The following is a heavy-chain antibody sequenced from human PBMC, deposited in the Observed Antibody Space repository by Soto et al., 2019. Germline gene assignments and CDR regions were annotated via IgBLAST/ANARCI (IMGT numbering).Heavy chain of an antibody. D-gene: IGHD6-19*01. Sequence: EVQLLESGGGLVQPGGSLRLSCAASGFTFNSYAMSWVRQAPGKGLEWVSTISGSGGSTYYADSVKGRFTISRDNSKNTLYLQMNSVRAEDTAVYYCANGGGDYSSGWYGAFDIWGQGTMVTVSS. J-gene: IGHJ3*02. CDR2: ISGSGGST. CDR3: ANGGGDYSSGWYGAFDI. V-gene: IGHV3-23*01. CDR1: GFTFNSYA.